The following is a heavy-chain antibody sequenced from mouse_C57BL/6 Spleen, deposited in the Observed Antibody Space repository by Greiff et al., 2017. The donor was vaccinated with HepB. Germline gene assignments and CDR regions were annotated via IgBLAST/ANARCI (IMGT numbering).Heavy chain of an antibody. J-gene: IGHJ1*03. Sequence: EVKLMESEGGLVQPGSSMKLSCTASGFTFSDYYMAWVRQVPEKGLEWVANINYDGSSTYYLDSLKSRFIISRDNAKNILYLQMSSLKSEDTATYYCARGDSNSWYFDVWGTGTTVTVSS. V-gene: IGHV5-16*01. CDR3: ARGDSNSWYFDV. D-gene: IGHD2-5*01. CDR2: INYDGSST. CDR1: GFTFSDYY.